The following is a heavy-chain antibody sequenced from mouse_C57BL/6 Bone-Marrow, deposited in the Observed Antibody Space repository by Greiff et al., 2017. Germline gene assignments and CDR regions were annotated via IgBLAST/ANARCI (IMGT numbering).Heavy chain of an antibody. CDR3: ARGGWVWFAY. J-gene: IGHJ3*01. D-gene: IGHD2-3*01. V-gene: IGHV5-4*03. CDR2: ISDGGSYT. CDR1: GFTFSSYA. Sequence: EVKLVESGGGLVKPGGSLKLSCAASGFTFSSYAMSWVRQTPEKRLEWVATISDGGSYTYYPDNVKGRFTISRDNAKNNPYLQMSHLKSEDTAMYYCARGGWVWFAYWGQGTLVTVSA.